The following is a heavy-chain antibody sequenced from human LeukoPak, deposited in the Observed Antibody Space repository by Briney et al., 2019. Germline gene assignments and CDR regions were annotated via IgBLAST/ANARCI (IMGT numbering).Heavy chain of an antibody. V-gene: IGHV1-18*04. J-gene: IGHJ5*02. Sequence: ASVKVSCKASGYTFTSYGISWVRQAPGQGLEWMGWISAYNGNTNYAQKLQGRVTMTTDTSTSTAYMELRSLRSDDTAVYYCARATTNIVVVPAARQNWFDPWGQGTLVTVSS. CDR2: ISAYNGNT. CDR3: ARATTNIVVVPAARQNWFDP. D-gene: IGHD2-2*01. CDR1: GYTFTSYG.